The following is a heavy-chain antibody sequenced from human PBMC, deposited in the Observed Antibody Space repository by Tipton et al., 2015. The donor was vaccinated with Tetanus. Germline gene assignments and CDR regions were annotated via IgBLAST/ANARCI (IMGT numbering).Heavy chain of an antibody. D-gene: IGHD5-18*01. Sequence: GLVKPSQTLSLTCSVSGGSINSGSFYWAWVRQRPGKGLEWIGALHHSGTTFSNPSLKRRLTMSVSTSQNHFYLSLTSVTAADMAGYWCAGGTWEGYNDWGQGALVTVSA. J-gene: IGHJ4*02. CDR1: GGSINSGSFY. CDR2: LHHSGTT. CDR3: AGGTWEGYND. V-gene: IGHV4-31*02.